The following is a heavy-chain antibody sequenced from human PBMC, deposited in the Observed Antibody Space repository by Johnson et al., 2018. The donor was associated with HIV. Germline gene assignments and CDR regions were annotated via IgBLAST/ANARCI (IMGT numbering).Heavy chain of an antibody. V-gene: IGHV3-23*04. D-gene: IGHD3-10*01. Sequence: VQLVESGGGLVQPGGSLRLSCAASGFTFSSYAMSWVRQAPGKGLEWVSAISGSGGSTYYADSVKGRFTISRDNSKNTLYLQMNSLRAEDTAVHYCEKEGTRWFGEQRTSHAFDIWGQGTMVTVSS. CDR3: EKEGTRWFGEQRTSHAFDI. CDR1: GFTFSSYA. CDR2: ISGSGGST. J-gene: IGHJ3*02.